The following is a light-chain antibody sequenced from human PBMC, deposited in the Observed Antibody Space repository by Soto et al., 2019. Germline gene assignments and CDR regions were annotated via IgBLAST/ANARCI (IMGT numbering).Light chain of an antibody. CDR1: HSVGSN. J-gene: IGKJ4*01. CDR3: QQYKQWPVA. V-gene: IGKV3-15*01. Sequence: VMTQSPTTLSVSPGERATLSCRASHSVGSNLAWYQQNPGQAPRLLIYGASTRATGVPARFSGSGSATQFTLPLSSLQSEDFGFYYCQQYKQWPVAFGGGTKVAIK. CDR2: GAS.